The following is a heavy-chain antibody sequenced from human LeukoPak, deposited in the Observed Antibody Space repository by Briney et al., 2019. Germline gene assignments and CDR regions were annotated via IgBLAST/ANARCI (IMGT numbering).Heavy chain of an antibody. CDR1: GGSVSSNSAA. Sequence: SQTLSLTCAISGGSVSSNSAAWNWIRQSPSRGLEWLGRTYYRSKWYNDYAVSVKSRITINPDTSKNQFSLQLNSVTPEDTAVYYCARELDYGSGSYYNVNYYFDHWGQGTLVTVSS. CDR2: TYYRSKWYN. J-gene: IGHJ4*02. CDR3: ARELDYGSGSYYNVNYYFDH. V-gene: IGHV6-1*01. D-gene: IGHD3-10*01.